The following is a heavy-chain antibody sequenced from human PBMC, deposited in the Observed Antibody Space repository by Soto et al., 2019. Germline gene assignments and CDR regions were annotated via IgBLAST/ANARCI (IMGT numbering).Heavy chain of an antibody. CDR3: GVGGSVDGTDY. J-gene: IGHJ4*02. Sequence: PGGSLRLSCAASGFTFSSYSMNWVRQAPGKGLEWVSSISSSSYIYYADSVKSRFTISRDNTKNSLYLQMNSLRAADTAVYYCGVGGSVDGTDYWGQGTLVTVSS. CDR1: GFTFSSYS. CDR2: ISSSSYI. V-gene: IGHV3-21*01. D-gene: IGHD6-19*01.